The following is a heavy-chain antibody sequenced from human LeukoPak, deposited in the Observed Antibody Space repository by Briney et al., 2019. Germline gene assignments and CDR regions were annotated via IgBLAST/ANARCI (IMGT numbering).Heavy chain of an antibody. CDR3: AKVLLWFGIYYYFDY. V-gene: IGHV3-23*01. D-gene: IGHD3-10*01. J-gene: IGHJ4*02. CDR1: GFTFSSYA. Sequence: GGSLRLSCAASGFTFSSYAMSWVRQAPGKGLEWVSAISGSGGSTYYADSVKGRFTISRDNSKNTLYLQMNSLRAEDTAVYYCAKVLLWFGIYYYFDYWGQGTLVTVSS. CDR2: ISGSGGST.